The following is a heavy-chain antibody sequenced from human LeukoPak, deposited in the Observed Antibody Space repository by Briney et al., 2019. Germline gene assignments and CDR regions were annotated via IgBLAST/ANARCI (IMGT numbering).Heavy chain of an antibody. D-gene: IGHD2-2*01. J-gene: IGHJ4*02. CDR3: ARKTGYSSSWVDY. V-gene: IGHV5-51*01. Sequence: GESLKISCKVSGXSFTIYWIGWVRQLPGKGLEWVGSVYPGDADTRYSRSFRGQVTISADKSISTAYLQWSSLRASDSATYYCARKTGYSSSWVDYWGQGTLVTVSS. CDR2: VYPGDADT. CDR1: GXSFTIYW.